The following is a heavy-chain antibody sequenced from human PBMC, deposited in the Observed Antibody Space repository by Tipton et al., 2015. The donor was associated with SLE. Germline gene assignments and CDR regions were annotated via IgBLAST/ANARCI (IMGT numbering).Heavy chain of an antibody. CDR3: ARHITGNRAFDI. CDR1: GGTFRGYW. CDR2: IYQSGST. V-gene: IGHV4-34*01. D-gene: IGHD1-20*01. J-gene: IGHJ3*02. Sequence: TLSLTCAVYGGTFRGYWWSWIRQSPGKGLVWIGEIYQSGSTNYSPSLASRISISVDTSKKQVSLKLRSVTAADTAVYYCARHITGNRAFDIWGQGTMVTVSS.